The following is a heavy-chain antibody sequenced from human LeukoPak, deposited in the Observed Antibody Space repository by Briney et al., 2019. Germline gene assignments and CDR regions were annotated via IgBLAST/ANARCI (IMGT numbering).Heavy chain of an antibody. CDR2: INPNSGGT. CDR1: GYTFTGYY. D-gene: IGHD3-22*01. Sequence: ASVKVSCKASGYTFTGYYMHWVRQAHGQGLEWMGWINPNSGGTNYAQKFQGRVSMPRDTSISTAYMERSRLRSDDTAVYYCASLYYYDSSGYYYRESSNIDFDYWGQGTLVTVSS. J-gene: IGHJ4*02. CDR3: ASLYYYDSSGYYYRESSNIDFDY. V-gene: IGHV1-2*02.